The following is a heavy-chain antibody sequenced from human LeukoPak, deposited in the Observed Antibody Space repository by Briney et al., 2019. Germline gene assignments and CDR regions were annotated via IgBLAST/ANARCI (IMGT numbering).Heavy chain of an antibody. Sequence: PGGSLRLSCAASGFTFSRYWMSCVREAPGPGLEWLANINQDESEKYYADSVKGRFTISRGNAKKSLFLQMNSLRAEDTAVYCCARKLAPVFDYWGQGTLGTVSS. CDR2: INQDESEK. CDR1: GFTFSRYW. V-gene: IGHV3-7*03. CDR3: ARKLAPVFDY. D-gene: IGHD2-2*01. J-gene: IGHJ4*02.